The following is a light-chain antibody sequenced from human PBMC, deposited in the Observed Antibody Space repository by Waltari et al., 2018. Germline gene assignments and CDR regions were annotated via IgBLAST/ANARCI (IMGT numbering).Light chain of an antibody. CDR3: MQALQTRPT. Sequence: EIVMTQSPLSLSVTPGESAFISCRASQSLLHYNGRNYLDWYLQRPGQSPQLLIYLGSTRGSGVPDRFSGSGSGTDFTLNISRVESEDVGVYYCMQALQTRPTFGGGTKVEIK. J-gene: IGKJ4*01. CDR2: LGS. V-gene: IGKV2-28*01. CDR1: QSLLHYNGRNY.